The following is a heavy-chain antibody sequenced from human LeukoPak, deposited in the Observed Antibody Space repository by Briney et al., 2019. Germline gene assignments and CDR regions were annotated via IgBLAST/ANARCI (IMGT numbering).Heavy chain of an antibody. CDR1: GYTFTSYD. J-gene: IGHJ4*02. D-gene: IGHD6-19*01. Sequence: GASVKVSCKASGYTFTSYDINWVRQATGQGLEWMGWMNPNSGNTGYAQKFQGRVTMNRNTSISTAYMELSNLRSEDTAVYYCARGLGLQWLTQLKGDYWGQGTLVTVSS. CDR2: MNPNSGNT. V-gene: IGHV1-8*01. CDR3: ARGLGLQWLTQLKGDY.